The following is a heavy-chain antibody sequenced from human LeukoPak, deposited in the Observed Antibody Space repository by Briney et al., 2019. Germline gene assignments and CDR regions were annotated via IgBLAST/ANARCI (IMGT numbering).Heavy chain of an antibody. D-gene: IGHD2-15*01. V-gene: IGHV5-51*01. J-gene: IGHJ4*02. CDR3: ARRGCNGGSCYGY. Sequence: PGESLKISCKGPGYSFSNDWIGWVRQMPGKGLEWMGIIYPGDSDTRYSPSFQGQVTISADKSISTAYLQWSSLEASDTAMYYCARRGCNGGSCYGYWGQGTLVTVSS. CDR2: IYPGDSDT. CDR1: GYSFSNDW.